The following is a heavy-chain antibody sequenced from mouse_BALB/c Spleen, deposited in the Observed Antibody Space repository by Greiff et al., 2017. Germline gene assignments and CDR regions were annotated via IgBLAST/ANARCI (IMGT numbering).Heavy chain of an antibody. D-gene: IGHD1-1*01. CDR2: INPSTGYT. CDR3: ASYYGSSYY. CDR1: GYTFTSYW. Sequence: QLQQSGAELAKPGASVKMSCKASGYTFTSYWMHWVKQRPGQGLEWIGYINPSTGYTEYNQKFKDKATLTADKSSSTAYMQLSSLTSEDSAVYYCASYYGSSYYWGQGTTLTVSS. V-gene: IGHV1-7*01. J-gene: IGHJ2*01.